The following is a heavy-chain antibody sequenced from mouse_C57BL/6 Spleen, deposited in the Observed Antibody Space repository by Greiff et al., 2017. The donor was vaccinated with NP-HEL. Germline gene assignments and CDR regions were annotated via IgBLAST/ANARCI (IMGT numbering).Heavy chain of an antibody. CDR3: ARSPLYGNYPHWYFDV. CDR2: ISYSGST. Sequence: VQLKESGPGLAKPSQTLSLPCSVTGYSITSDYWNWIRKFPGNKLEYMGYISYSGSTYYNPSLKSRISITRDTSKNQYYLQLNSVTTEDTATYYCARSPLYGNYPHWYFDVWGTGTTVTVSS. CDR1: GYSITSDY. V-gene: IGHV3-8*01. D-gene: IGHD2-1*01. J-gene: IGHJ1*03.